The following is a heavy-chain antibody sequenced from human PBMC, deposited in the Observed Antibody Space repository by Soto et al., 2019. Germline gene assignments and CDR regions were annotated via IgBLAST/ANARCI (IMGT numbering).Heavy chain of an antibody. D-gene: IGHD3-9*01. Sequence: SETLSLTCTVSGGSISDYYWSWIRQPPGKGLEWIGYIYYSGSTNYNPSLKSRVTYSGTTNYNPSLKSRVTISVDTSKNQFSLKLSSVTAADTAVYYCARGGVLRYFDWFLYWGQGTLVTVSS. CDR1: GGSISDYY. CDR3: ARGGVLRYFDWFLY. V-gene: IGHV4-59*12. CDR2: IYYSGST. J-gene: IGHJ4*02.